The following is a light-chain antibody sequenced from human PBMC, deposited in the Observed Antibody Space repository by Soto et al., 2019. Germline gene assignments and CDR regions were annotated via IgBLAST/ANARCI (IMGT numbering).Light chain of an antibody. V-gene: IGKV3-20*01. CDR3: QQYGSSPPVT. J-gene: IGKJ3*01. Sequence: EIVLTQSPGTLSLSPGERATLSCRASQSVSNNYLAWYQQKPGQAPRLLIYGASSRATGTPDRFSGSGSGTDLTLTISRLEPEDFAVYLCQQYGSSPPVTFGPGTKVDIE. CDR1: QSVSNNY. CDR2: GAS.